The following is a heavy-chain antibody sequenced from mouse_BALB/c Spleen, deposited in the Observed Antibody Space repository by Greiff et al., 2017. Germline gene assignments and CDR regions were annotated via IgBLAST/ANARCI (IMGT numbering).Heavy chain of an antibody. CDR2: ISDGGSYT. D-gene: IGHD2-3*01. CDR3: ARELDGSMDY. Sequence: EVHLVESGGGLVKPGGSLKLSCAASGFTFSDYYMYWVRQTPEKRLEWVATISDGGSYTYYPDSVKGRFTISRDNAKNNLYLQMSSLKSEDTAMYYCARELDGSMDYWGQGTSVTVSS. CDR1: GFTFSDYY. J-gene: IGHJ4*01. V-gene: IGHV5-4*02.